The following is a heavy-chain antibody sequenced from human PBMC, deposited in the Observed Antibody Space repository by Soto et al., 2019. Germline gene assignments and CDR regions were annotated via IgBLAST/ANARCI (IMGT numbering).Heavy chain of an antibody. J-gene: IGHJ6*02. Sequence: QVQLVQSGAEVKKPGSSVKVSCKASGGTFSSYAISWVRQAPGQGLEWRGGIIPISGTANYAQKFQGRVTITADESTSTAYMELSSLRSEDTAVYYCPRSQGSSTSLEIYYYYYYGMDVWGQGTTVTVSS. CDR2: IIPISGTA. CDR3: PRSQGSSTSLEIYYYYYYGMDV. CDR1: GGTFSSYA. V-gene: IGHV1-69*01. D-gene: IGHD2-2*01.